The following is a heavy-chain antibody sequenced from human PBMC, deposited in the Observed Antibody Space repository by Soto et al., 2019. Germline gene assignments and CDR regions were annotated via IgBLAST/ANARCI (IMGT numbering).Heavy chain of an antibody. V-gene: IGHV3-30-3*01. CDR2: ISYDGSNK. D-gene: IGHD4-17*01. J-gene: IGHJ4*02. Sequence: QVQLVESGGGVVQPGRYLRLSCAASGFTFSSYAMHWVRQAPGKGLEWVAVISYDGSNKYYADSVKGRFTISRDNSKNTLYLQMNSLRAEDTAVYYCARAPTTVTTSYYFDYCGQGTLVTVSS. CDR1: GFTFSSYA. CDR3: ARAPTTVTTSYYFDY.